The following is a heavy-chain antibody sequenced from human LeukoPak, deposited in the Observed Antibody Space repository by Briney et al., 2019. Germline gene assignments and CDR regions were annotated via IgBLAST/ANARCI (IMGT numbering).Heavy chain of an antibody. D-gene: IGHD3-16*01. CDR1: GGTFSSYA. CDR2: IIPIFGTA. V-gene: IGHV1-69*13. J-gene: IGHJ4*02. CDR3: AREGGGPVDY. Sequence: ASVKVSRKASGGTFSSYAISWVRQAPGQGLEWMGGIIPIFGTANYAQKFQGRVTITADESTSTAYMELSSLRSEDTAVYYCAREGGGPVDYWGQGTLVTVSS.